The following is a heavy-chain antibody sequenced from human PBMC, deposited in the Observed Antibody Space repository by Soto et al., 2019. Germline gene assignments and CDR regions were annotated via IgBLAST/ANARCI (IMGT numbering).Heavy chain of an antibody. CDR1: GFTISTHG. CDR2: IWYDGSNK. V-gene: IGHV3-33*03. D-gene: IGHD1-1*01. CDR3: AATTTSNLHFPY. Sequence: QAQLVESGGGVVQPGTSLRLSCAASGFTISTHGMHWVRQAPGKGLEWLANIWYDGSNKFYAESVKGRFSISKDNSKNTLYLEMSIMRAEDTAVYYCAATTTSNLHFPYWGQGTQVTVSS. J-gene: IGHJ4*02.